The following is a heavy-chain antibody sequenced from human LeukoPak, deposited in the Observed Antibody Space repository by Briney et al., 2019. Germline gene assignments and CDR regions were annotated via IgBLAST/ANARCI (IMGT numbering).Heavy chain of an antibody. D-gene: IGHD3-9*01. V-gene: IGHV1-69*13. CDR2: IIPIFGTA. CDR3: ARDTDYDILTGYAFDI. J-gene: IGHJ3*02. Sequence: SVKVSCKASGGTFSSYAISWVRQAPGQGLEWMGGIIPIFGTANYAQKFQGRVTITADESTSTAYMELSSLRSEDTAVDYCARDTDYDILTGYAFDIWGQGTMVTVSS. CDR1: GGTFSSYA.